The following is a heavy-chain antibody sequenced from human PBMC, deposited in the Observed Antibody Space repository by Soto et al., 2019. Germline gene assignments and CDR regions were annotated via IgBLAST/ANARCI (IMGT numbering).Heavy chain of an antibody. CDR1: GFTFSSYA. CDR2: ISGSGGST. D-gene: IGHD6-19*01. V-gene: IGHV3-23*01. Sequence: HPGGSLRLSCAASGFTFSSYAMSWVRQAPGKGLEWVSAISGSGGSTYYADSVKGRFTISRDNSKNTLYLQMNSLRAEDTAVYYCAKDQMAGDPGFVDVWGQGTTVTVSS. J-gene: IGHJ6*02. CDR3: AKDQMAGDPGFVDV.